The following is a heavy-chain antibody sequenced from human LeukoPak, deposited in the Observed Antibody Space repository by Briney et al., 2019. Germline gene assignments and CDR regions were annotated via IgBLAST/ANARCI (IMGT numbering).Heavy chain of an antibody. V-gene: IGHV3-23*01. CDR1: GFSLTTYE. J-gene: IGHJ4*02. D-gene: IGHD5-12*01. CDR2: ISGSGDST. CDR3: ARVGYSGYDYDY. Sequence: TGGSLRLSCAASGFSLTTYEMNWVRQAPGKGLEWVSVISGSGDSTYYADSVEGRCTISRDNSKDALYLQMNSLRAEDTAVYYCARVGYSGYDYDYWGQGTLVTVSS.